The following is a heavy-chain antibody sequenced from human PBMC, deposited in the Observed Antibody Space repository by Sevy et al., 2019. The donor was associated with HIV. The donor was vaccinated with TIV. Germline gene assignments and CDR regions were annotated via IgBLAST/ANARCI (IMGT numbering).Heavy chain of an antibody. CDR2: IRYDGSNK. J-gene: IGHJ6*02. V-gene: IGHV3-30*02. Sequence: GGSLRLSCPASGFTLSSYGMHWVRQAPGKGLEWVAFIRYDGSNKYYADSVKGRFTISRDNSKNMLYLQMNSLRAEDTAVYYCAKVLRGRGSRSYYSYYGMDVWGQGTTVTVSS. D-gene: IGHD3-10*01. CDR3: AKVLRGRGSRSYYSYYGMDV. CDR1: GFTLSSYG.